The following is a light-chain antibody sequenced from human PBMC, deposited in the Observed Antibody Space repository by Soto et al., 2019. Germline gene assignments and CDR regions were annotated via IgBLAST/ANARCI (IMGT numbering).Light chain of an antibody. CDR2: DVS. Sequence: QSAPTQPRSVSGSPGQSVTISCTGTSSDVGEYDYVSWYQQHPGKAPKLMIFDVSERPSGVPDRFSGSKTGNTASLTISGLQAEDEADYYCCSYAGSPYVFGTVTKVTAL. V-gene: IGLV2-11*01. CDR1: SSDVGEYDY. J-gene: IGLJ1*01. CDR3: CSYAGSPYV.